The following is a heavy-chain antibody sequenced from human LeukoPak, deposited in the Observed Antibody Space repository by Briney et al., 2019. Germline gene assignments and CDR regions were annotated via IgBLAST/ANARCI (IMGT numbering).Heavy chain of an antibody. V-gene: IGHV1-2*02. CDR2: INPNSGGT. CDR1: GYTFTGYY. Sequence: GASVKVSCKASGYTFTGYYMHWVRQAPGRGLEWMGWINPNSGGTNYAQKFQGRVTMTRDTSISTAYMELSRLRSDDTAVYYCARGYFDWLFYGKIDYWGQGTLVTVSS. J-gene: IGHJ4*02. D-gene: IGHD3-9*01. CDR3: ARGYFDWLFYGKIDY.